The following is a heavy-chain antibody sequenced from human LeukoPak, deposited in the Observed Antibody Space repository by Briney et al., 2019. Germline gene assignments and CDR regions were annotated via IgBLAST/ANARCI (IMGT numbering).Heavy chain of an antibody. Sequence: GGSLRLSCAASGFTFSSYSMNWVRQAPGKGLEWVSYISSSSGTIYYADSVKGRFTISRDNAKNSLYLQMNSLRDEDTAVYYCARDQILDYDILTGYRTYYDYWGQGTLVTVSS. CDR2: ISSSSGTI. V-gene: IGHV3-48*02. D-gene: IGHD3-9*01. CDR3: ARDQILDYDILTGYRTYYDY. CDR1: GFTFSSYS. J-gene: IGHJ4*02.